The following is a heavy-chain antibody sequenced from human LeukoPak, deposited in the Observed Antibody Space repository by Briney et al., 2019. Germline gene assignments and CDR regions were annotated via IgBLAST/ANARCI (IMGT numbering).Heavy chain of an antibody. J-gene: IGHJ6*03. D-gene: IGHD6-13*01. CDR3: ARGRYSSSWYHYYYMDV. CDR1: GGSFSFYY. CDR2: INHSGST. V-gene: IGHV4-34*01. Sequence: PSETLSLTCAVYGGSFSFYYWSWIRQPPGKGLEWIGEINHSGSTNYNPSLKSRVTISVDTSKNQFSLKLSSVTAADTAVYYCARGRYSSSWYHYYYMDVWGKGTTVTVSS.